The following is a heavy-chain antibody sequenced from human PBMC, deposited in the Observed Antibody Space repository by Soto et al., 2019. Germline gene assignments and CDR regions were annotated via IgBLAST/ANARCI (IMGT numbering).Heavy chain of an antibody. CDR1: GGSFSGYY. CDR2: INHSGST. Sequence: PSETLSLTCAVYGGSFSGYYWSWIRQPPGKGLEWIGEINHSGSTNYNPSLKSRVTISVDTSKNQFSLKLSSVTAADTAVYYCARLKVTPYYYYYYYMDVWGKGTTVTVSS. J-gene: IGHJ6*03. V-gene: IGHV4-34*01. CDR3: ARLKVTPYYYYYYYMDV. D-gene: IGHD2-21*02.